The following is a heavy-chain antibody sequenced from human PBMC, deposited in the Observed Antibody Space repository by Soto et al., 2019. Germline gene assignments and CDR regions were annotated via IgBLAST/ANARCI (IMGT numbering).Heavy chain of an antibody. V-gene: IGHV3-30*03. Sequence: QVQLVESGGGVVQPGRSLRLSCAASGFTFSSYGMHWVRQAPGKGLEWVAVISYDGSNKYYADSVKGRFTISRENSNNTLYLKMHSLRAEDTAVYYCARDMSSGYIYSGLVYWGQGTLVTVSS. J-gene: IGHJ4*02. CDR3: ARDMSSGYIYSGLVY. D-gene: IGHD5-12*01. CDR1: GFTFSSYG. CDR2: ISYDGSNK.